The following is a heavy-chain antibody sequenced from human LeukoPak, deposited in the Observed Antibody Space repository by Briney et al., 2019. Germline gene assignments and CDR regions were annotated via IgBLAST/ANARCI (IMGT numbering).Heavy chain of an antibody. Sequence: GGSLRLSCAASGFTFSSYSMNWVRQAPGKGLEWVSSISSSSSYIYYADSVKGRFTISRGNAKNSLYLQMNSLRAEDTAVYYCARDRWELLRGDYWGQGTLVTVSS. CDR3: ARDRWELLRGDY. V-gene: IGHV3-21*01. CDR1: GFTFSSYS. D-gene: IGHD1-26*01. CDR2: ISSSSSYI. J-gene: IGHJ4*02.